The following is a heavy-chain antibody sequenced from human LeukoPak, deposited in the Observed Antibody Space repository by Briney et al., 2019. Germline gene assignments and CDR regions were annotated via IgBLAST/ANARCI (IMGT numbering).Heavy chain of an antibody. CDR3: TRDEGLVAGIWRALDI. V-gene: IGHV3-23*01. J-gene: IGHJ3*02. CDR2: ITGSGDHS. D-gene: IGHD6-19*01. Sequence: GGSLRLSCAASGFTFSNYAMNWIRQAAGRGGEWVSHITGSGDHSYYTDSVKGRFTLSRDNSKNTLFLQMDSLRAEDTAVYYCTRDEGLVAGIWRALDIWGQGTMVSVSS. CDR1: GFTFSNYA.